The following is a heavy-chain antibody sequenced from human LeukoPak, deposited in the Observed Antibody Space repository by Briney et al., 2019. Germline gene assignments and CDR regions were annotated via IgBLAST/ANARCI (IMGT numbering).Heavy chain of an antibody. J-gene: IGHJ4*02. CDR1: GFRFSNYG. CDR3: AKDLYDILTGYSESAIDY. D-gene: IGHD3-9*01. CDR2: IRNDGMNK. Sequence: GGSLRLSCAASGFRFSNYGMHWVRQAPGKGLEWVAFIRNDGMNKHYADSAKGRFSISRDNLKNTLYVQMNSLRAEDTAVYYCAKDLYDILTGYSESAIDYWGQGTLVTVSS. V-gene: IGHV3-30*02.